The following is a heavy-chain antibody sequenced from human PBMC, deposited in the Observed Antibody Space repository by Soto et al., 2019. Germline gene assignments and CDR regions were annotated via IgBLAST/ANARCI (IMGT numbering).Heavy chain of an antibody. V-gene: IGHV1-18*01. CDR2: ISAYNGNT. CDR3: ARDIVVVPAAHKYNYYGMDV. D-gene: IGHD2-2*01. J-gene: IGHJ6*02. Sequence: QVQLVQSGAEVKKPGASVKVSCKASGYTFTSYGISWVRQAPGQGLEWMGWISAYNGNTNYAQKLQGRVTMTTDTSTSTAYMELRSLRSDDTAVYYCARDIVVVPAAHKYNYYGMDVWGQGTTVTVSS. CDR1: GYTFTSYG.